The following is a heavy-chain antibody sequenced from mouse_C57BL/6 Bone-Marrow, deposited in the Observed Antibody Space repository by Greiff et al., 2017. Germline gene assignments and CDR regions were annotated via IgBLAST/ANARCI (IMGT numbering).Heavy chain of an antibody. CDR1: GYTFTDYY. Sequence: VQLQQSGPVLVKPGASVKMSCKASGYTFTDYYMNWVKQSHGKSLEWIGVINPYNGGTSYNQKFKGKATLTVDKSSSTAYMELNSLTSEDSAVYYCARMEDGSSWNYFDYWGQGTTLTVSS. CDR2: INPYNGGT. CDR3: ARMEDGSSWNYFDY. J-gene: IGHJ2*01. D-gene: IGHD1-1*01. V-gene: IGHV1-19*01.